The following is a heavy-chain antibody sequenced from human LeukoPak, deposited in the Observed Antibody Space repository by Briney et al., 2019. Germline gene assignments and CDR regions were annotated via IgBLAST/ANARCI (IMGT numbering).Heavy chain of an antibody. CDR3: VRATAAGSGRAFDY. Sequence: SETLSLTCAVYGESISDYYWTWIRQFPGKGLEWIGEVHHSKGTNYNPSLKSRLTMSVDRSKNQFSLKLSSVTAADTAIYYCVRATAAGSGRAFDYWAQGSLVPVSS. J-gene: IGHJ4*02. CDR2: VHHSKGT. CDR1: GESISDYY. D-gene: IGHD3-10*01. V-gene: IGHV4-34*01.